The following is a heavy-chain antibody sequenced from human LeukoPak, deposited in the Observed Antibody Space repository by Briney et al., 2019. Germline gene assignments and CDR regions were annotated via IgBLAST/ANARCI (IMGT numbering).Heavy chain of an antibody. CDR1: GFTFSSYS. Sequence: PGGSLRLSCAASGFTFSSYSMNWVRQAPGKGLEWVSSISSSSSYIYYADSVKGRFTISRDNAKNSLYLQMNSLRAEDTAVYYCARWGSSTVTTYFGNMDYYYYYYMDVWGKGTTVTVSS. CDR3: ARWGSSTVTTYFGNMDYYYYYYMDV. D-gene: IGHD4-17*01. J-gene: IGHJ6*03. V-gene: IGHV3-21*01. CDR2: ISSSSSYI.